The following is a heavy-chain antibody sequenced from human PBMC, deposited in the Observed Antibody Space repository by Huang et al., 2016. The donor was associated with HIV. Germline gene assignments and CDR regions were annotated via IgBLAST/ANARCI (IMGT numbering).Heavy chain of an antibody. V-gene: IGHV4-34*01. J-gene: IGHJ4*02. Sequence: QVQLQQWGAGLLKPSETLSLTCAVYGGSFSDFYWSWIRQPPGKGLEWIGEINHSGSTNYNPSLTSRVTISVDTSKNQFSLKLSSVTAADTAVYYCARGRGGGWDYWGQGTLVTVSS. CDR2: INHSGST. CDR1: GGSFSDFY. D-gene: IGHD2-15*01. CDR3: ARGRGGGWDY.